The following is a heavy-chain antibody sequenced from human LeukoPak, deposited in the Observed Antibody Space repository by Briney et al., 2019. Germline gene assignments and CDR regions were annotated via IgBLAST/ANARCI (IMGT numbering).Heavy chain of an antibody. D-gene: IGHD1-1*01. V-gene: IGHV4-59*01. J-gene: IGHJ6*02. CDR3: ARDENWRERHYGMDV. Sequence: PSETLSLTCTVSGGSISSYYWSWIRQPPGKGLEWIGYIYYSGSTNYNPSLKSRVTISVDTSKNQFSLKLSSVTAADTAVYYCARDENWRERHYGMDVWGQGTTVTVSS. CDR1: GGSISSYY. CDR2: IYYSGST.